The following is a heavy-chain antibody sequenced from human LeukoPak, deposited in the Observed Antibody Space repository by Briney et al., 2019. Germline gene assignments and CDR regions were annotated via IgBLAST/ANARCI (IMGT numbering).Heavy chain of an antibody. J-gene: IGHJ5*02. CDR3: ATTLNTGFFQS. CDR2: VSGSGGDT. V-gene: IGHV3-23*01. D-gene: IGHD5-18*01. CDR1: GFTFSTYA. Sequence: GGSVRLSCAASGFTFSTYAMHWVRQAPGKGLEWVSAVSGSGGDTYYADSVTGRFTISRDNSKNTLYVLLNSLRAEDTAVYYCATTLNTGFFQSWGRGTLVTVSS.